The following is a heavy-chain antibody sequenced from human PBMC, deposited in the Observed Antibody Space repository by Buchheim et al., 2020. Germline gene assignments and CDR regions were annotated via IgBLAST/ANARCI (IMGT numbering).Heavy chain of an antibody. V-gene: IGHV3-30*03. CDR1: GFTFNRFG. CDR2: IYYDGDKK. D-gene: IGHD5-24*01. J-gene: IGHJ6*02. CDR3: ARTIGGMDV. Sequence: QVQLKESGGGVIQPGRSLRLSCIASGFTFNRFGMHWVRQAPGKGLEWLGVIYYDGDKKYYADSVKGRFIISRDNSKNTLFLEMNSLRSEDTAVYYCARTIGGMDVWGQGTT.